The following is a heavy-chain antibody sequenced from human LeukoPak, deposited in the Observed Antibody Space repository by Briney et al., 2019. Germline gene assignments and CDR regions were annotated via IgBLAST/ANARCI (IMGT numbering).Heavy chain of an antibody. CDR3: ELGGYNSGYFDL. D-gene: IGHD5-24*01. CDR1: GGSISSSSYY. J-gene: IGHJ2*01. CDR2: IYYSGST. Sequence: SETLSLTCTVSGGSISSSSYYWGWIRQPPGKGLEWIVSIYYSGSTYYNPSLKSRVTISVDTSKNQFSLKLSSVTAADTAVYYCELGGYNSGYFDLWGRGTLVTVSS. V-gene: IGHV4-39*01.